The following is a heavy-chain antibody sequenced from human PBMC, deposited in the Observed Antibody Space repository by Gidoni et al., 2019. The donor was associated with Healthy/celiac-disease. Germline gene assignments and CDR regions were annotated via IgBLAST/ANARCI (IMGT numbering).Heavy chain of an antibody. Sequence: EVQLLESGGGLVQPGGSLRLSCAASGFTFSSYAMSWVRQAPGKGLEWVSGISGSGGSTYYADSVKGRFTISRDNSKNTLYLQMNSLRAEDTAVYYCAKSGYDYYYYYMDVWGKGTTVTVSS. V-gene: IGHV3-23*01. CDR1: GFTFSSYA. J-gene: IGHJ6*03. CDR2: ISGSGGST. D-gene: IGHD5-12*01. CDR3: AKSGYDYYYYYMDV.